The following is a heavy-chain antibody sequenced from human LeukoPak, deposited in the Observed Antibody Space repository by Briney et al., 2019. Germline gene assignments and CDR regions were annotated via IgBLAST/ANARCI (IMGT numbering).Heavy chain of an antibody. Sequence: SETLSLTCTVSGGAITDSNYYWGWIRQPPGEGLEWIGNIYYNGETFYNESVKSRVTISVDTSKNQFSLKLSSVTAADTAVYYCTRVTPGGLCDYWGQGAQVTVSS. J-gene: IGHJ4*02. CDR2: IYYNGET. D-gene: IGHD2-21*02. CDR1: GGAITDSNYY. V-gene: IGHV4-39*01. CDR3: TRVTPGGLCDY.